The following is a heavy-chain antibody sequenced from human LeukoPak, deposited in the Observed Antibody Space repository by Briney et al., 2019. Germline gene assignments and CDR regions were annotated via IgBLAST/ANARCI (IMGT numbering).Heavy chain of an antibody. CDR3: ARAAYYWGSAFDI. D-gene: IGHD3-22*01. Sequence: PSETLSLTCTVSGGSINSGSDYWTWIRQPAGKRLEWVGRINRSGSTNYNPSLKSRVTMSVDTSKNQFSLKLSSVTAADTAVYYCARAAYYWGSAFDIWGQGTMVTVSS. J-gene: IGHJ3*02. CDR2: INRSGST. V-gene: IGHV4-61*02. CDR1: GGSINSGSDY.